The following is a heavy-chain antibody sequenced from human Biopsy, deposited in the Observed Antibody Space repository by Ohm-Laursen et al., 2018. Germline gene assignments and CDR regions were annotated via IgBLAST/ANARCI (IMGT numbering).Heavy chain of an antibody. CDR1: GGSISNNNYY. V-gene: IGHV4-39*01. J-gene: IGHJ5*02. CDR3: ARDYDTSGYYYVS. CDR2: IFYRGST. D-gene: IGHD3-22*01. Sequence: SQTLSLTCPVSGGSISNNNYYWGWIRQPPGKGLEWIGSIFYRGSTHYKPSLKSRVNISVDTSKNQFSLKLKSVTAADTAVYYCARDYDTSGYYYVSWGQGTLVTVSS.